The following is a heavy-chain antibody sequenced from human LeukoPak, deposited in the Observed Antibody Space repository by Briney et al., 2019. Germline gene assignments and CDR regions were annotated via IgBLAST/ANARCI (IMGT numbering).Heavy chain of an antibody. CDR3: VRTTYYYDTSGHLGFDH. CDR1: GYSISGGYY. J-gene: IGHJ4*02. V-gene: IGHV4-38-2*01. D-gene: IGHD3-22*01. Sequence: SETLSLTCAVSGYSISGGYYWGWIRQPPGKGLEWIGNIFHSGISQYNPSLSSRLTMLVDTSKNQFSLNLRSVTAADTAVYYCVRTTYYYDTSGHLGFDHWGQGTLVTISS. CDR2: IFHSGIS.